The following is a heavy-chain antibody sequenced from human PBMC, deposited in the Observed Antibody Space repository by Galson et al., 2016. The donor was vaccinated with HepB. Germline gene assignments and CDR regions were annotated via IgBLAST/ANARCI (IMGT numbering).Heavy chain of an antibody. CDR1: GFTFSSYG. D-gene: IGHD5-18*01. J-gene: IGHJ6*02. Sequence: SLRLSCAAFGFTFSSYGMHWVRQAPGKGLEWVAFIWYDGSNKYYADSVKGRFTISRDTSKNTLNLQMNSLRAEDTAVYYCARPHVAMVTGYYYGMDVWGQETTVTVSS. CDR2: IWYDGSNK. CDR3: ARPHVAMVTGYYYGMDV. V-gene: IGHV3-33*01.